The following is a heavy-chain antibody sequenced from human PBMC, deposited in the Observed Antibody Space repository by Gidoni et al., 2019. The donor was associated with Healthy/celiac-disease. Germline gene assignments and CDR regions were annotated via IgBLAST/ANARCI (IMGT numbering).Heavy chain of an antibody. CDR3: ARVLWFGELGY. CDR1: GFTFSSYS. Sequence: EVQLVESGGGLVKPVGSLRLSCAASGFTFSSYSMNWVSQAPGKGLEGVSYISSSSSYIYYADSVKGRFTISRDNAKNSLYLQMNSLRTEDTAVYYCARVLWFGELGYWGQGTLVTVSS. J-gene: IGHJ4*02. D-gene: IGHD3-10*01. V-gene: IGHV3-21*01. CDR2: ISSSSSYI.